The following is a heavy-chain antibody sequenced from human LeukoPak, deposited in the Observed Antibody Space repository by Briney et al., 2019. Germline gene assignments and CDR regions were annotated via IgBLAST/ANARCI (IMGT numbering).Heavy chain of an antibody. CDR1: GGSISSGGYY. Sequence: SQTLSLTCTVSGGSISSGGYYWSWIRQHPGQGLEWIGYLHKSGSTYYNPSLESRVTISVDTSKNQFSLKLRTVTAADTAMYYCARVTTAAWSDPWGHGTPVTVSS. CDR2: LHKSGST. D-gene: IGHD4-11*01. CDR3: ARVTTAAWSDP. V-gene: IGHV4-31*03. J-gene: IGHJ5*02.